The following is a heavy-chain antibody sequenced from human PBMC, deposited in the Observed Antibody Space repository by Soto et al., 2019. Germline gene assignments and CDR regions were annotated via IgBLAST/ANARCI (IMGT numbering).Heavy chain of an antibody. CDR3: ATQGGQLVSDAFDI. CDR1: GYTFTSYD. Sequence: ASVKVSCKASGYTFTSYDINWVRQATGKGLEWMGGMDPNDGKTGYAQKFQGRVTMTEDTSTGTAYMELSSLRSEDTAVYYCATQGGQLVSDAFDIWGQGTMVTVSS. D-gene: IGHD6-13*01. J-gene: IGHJ3*02. V-gene: IGHV1-8*01. CDR2: MDPNDGKT.